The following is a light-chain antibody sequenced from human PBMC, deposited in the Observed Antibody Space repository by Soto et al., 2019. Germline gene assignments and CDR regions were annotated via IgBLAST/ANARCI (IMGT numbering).Light chain of an antibody. V-gene: IGLV1-51*01. CDR2: DNN. J-gene: IGLJ1*01. Sequence: QSVLTQPPSVSAAPGQRITISCSGSTSNIGHDYVSWYQQLPGTAPKLVIYDNNKRPSGIPDRFSGSKSGTSATLAITGLQTGDEAEYYCGTWDSNVSGSYVFGTGTKLTVL. CDR1: TSNIGHDY. CDR3: GTWDSNVSGSYV.